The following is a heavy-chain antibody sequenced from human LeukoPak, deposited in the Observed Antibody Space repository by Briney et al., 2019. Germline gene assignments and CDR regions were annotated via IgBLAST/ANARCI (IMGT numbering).Heavy chain of an antibody. CDR2: INHSGST. V-gene: IGHV4-34*01. CDR3: AGGGRDTIFGVVIIPFDY. CDR1: GGSFSGYY. Sequence: PSETLSLTCAVYGGSFSGYYWSWIRQPPGKGLEWIGEINHSGSTNYNPSLKSRVTISVDTSKNQFSLKLSSVTAADTAVYYCAGGGRDTIFGVVIIPFDYWGQGTLVTVSS. D-gene: IGHD3-3*01. J-gene: IGHJ4*02.